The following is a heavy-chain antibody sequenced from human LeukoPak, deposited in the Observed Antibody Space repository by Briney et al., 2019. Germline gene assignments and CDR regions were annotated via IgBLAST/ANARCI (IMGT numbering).Heavy chain of an antibody. V-gene: IGHV4-59*08. CDR3: ARRRKDGYNFDY. J-gene: IGHJ4*02. CDR2: IFSSGST. D-gene: IGHD5-24*01. CDR1: GGSISSYY. Sequence: PSETLSLTCTVSGGSISSYYWSWIRQPPGKGLEWIGYIFSSGSTTYNPSLKSRVTISVDTSKNQFSLKLSSVTAADTAVYYCARRRKDGYNFDYWGQGTLVTVSS.